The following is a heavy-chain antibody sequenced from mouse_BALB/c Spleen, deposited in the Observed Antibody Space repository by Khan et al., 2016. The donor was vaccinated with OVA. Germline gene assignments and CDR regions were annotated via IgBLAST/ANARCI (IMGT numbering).Heavy chain of an antibody. CDR2: IWSDGST. J-gene: IGHJ4*01. Sequence: QVQLKESGPGLVAPSQSLSITCTVSGFSLTPYGVHWVRQPPGKGLEWLVVIWSDGSTNYNSVLKSRLSISKDNSKSQVFLKMNSLQTDDTAIYYCARLFDGYSSLYAMDYWGQGTSVTVSS. V-gene: IGHV2-6*02. D-gene: IGHD2-3*01. CDR3: ARLFDGYSSLYAMDY. CDR1: GFSLTPYG.